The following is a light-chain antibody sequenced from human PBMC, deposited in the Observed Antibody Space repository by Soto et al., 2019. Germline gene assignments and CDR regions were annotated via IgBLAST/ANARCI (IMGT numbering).Light chain of an antibody. CDR3: GTWDSRLSAL. CDR2: DND. CDR1: SSNIGNNF. Sequence: QSVLTQPPSVSAAPGQKVTISCSGSSSNIGNNFVFWYQQLPGTAPKLLIYDNDKRPSGIPDRFSGSKSGTSATLGITGLQTGDEAEYYCGTWDSRLSALFGGGTKLTVL. V-gene: IGLV1-51*01. J-gene: IGLJ2*01.